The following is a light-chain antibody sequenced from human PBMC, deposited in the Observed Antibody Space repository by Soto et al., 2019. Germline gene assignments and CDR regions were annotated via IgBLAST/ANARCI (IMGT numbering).Light chain of an antibody. CDR3: QQRTNRPPIT. CDR2: GAS. V-gene: IGKV3-11*01. J-gene: IGKJ5*01. CDR1: QSVTSN. Sequence: IVMTQSPATLSVSPGERATLSCRASQSVTSNLAWYQQKPGQAPRLLIYGASIRATGIPARFSGSGSGTDFTLTISGLEPEDFAVYYCQQRTNRPPITFGQGTRLEIK.